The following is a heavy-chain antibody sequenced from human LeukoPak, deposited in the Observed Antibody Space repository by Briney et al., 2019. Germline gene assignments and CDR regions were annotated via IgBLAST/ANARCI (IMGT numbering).Heavy chain of an antibody. D-gene: IGHD6-6*01. Sequence: GGSLRLSCTASGFTLRNYWMHWVRQVPGKRLVWVSRISGDGSVTNYADSVQGRLTISRDNAKNIPYLQINSLRSEDTAVYYCARYSSSSGGAAYYLDYWGHGTLVTVSS. CDR3: ARYSSSSGGAAYYLDY. CDR2: ISGDGSVT. CDR1: GFTLRNYW. V-gene: IGHV3-74*01. J-gene: IGHJ4*01.